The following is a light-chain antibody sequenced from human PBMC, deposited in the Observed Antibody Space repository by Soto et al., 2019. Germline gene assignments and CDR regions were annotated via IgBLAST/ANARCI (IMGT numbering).Light chain of an antibody. CDR1: QSINNY. J-gene: IGKJ1*01. CDR3: QQYNSYSWT. V-gene: IGKV1-16*01. Sequence: IHLTQSPSSLSASVLYRVIISFRASQSINNYLNWYQQKPGKAPKVLIFAASTLQSGVPSRFSGSGSGTEFTLTISSLQPDDFATYYCQQYNSYSWTFGQGTKVDIK. CDR2: AAS.